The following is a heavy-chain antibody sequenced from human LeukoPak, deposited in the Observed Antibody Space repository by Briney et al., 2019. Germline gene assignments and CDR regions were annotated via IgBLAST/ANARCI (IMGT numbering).Heavy chain of an antibody. CDR3: AYDFWSGYYSAPSPSAFDI. V-gene: IGHV3-30*02. J-gene: IGHJ3*02. CDR2: IRYDGNDK. Sequence: PGGSLRLSCVASGFTFNAFGMHWVRQAPGKGLEWVAFIRYDGNDKYYSGSVEGRFTISRDNPKNTLYLQMNSLRVEDTAVYYCAYDFWSGYYSAPSPSAFDIWGQGTMVTVSS. D-gene: IGHD3-3*01. CDR1: GFTFNAFG.